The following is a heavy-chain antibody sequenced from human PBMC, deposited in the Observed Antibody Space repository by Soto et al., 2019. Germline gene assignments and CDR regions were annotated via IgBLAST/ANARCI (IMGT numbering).Heavy chain of an antibody. CDR2: ISSSSSYI. Sequence: EVQLVESGGGLVKPGGSLRLSCAASGFTFSSYSMNWVRQAPGKGLEWVSSISSSSSYIYYADSAKGRFTISRDNAKNSLYLQMNSLRAEDTAVYYCARAPYYYDSSGYWAYWGQGTLVTVSS. D-gene: IGHD3-22*01. CDR1: GFTFSSYS. V-gene: IGHV3-21*01. CDR3: ARAPYYYDSSGYWAY. J-gene: IGHJ4*02.